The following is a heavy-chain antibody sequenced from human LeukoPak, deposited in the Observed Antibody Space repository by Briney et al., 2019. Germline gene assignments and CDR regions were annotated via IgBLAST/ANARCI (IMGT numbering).Heavy chain of an antibody. CDR3: ASLRFGDSYFDL. CDR2: VYQSGHA. Sequence: SETLSLTCKVSNYSVRSDLHWSWIRQSPGRGLEWIASVYQSGHAYYSPSLKSRVLISFDTSKKELPLKINSVTATDTALYYCASLRFGDSYFDLWGQGTQVTVSS. J-gene: IGHJ4*02. D-gene: IGHD3-10*01. V-gene: IGHV4-38-2*02. CDR1: NYSVRSDLH.